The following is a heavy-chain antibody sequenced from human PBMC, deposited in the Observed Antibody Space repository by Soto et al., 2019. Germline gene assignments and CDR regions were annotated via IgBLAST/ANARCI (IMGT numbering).Heavy chain of an antibody. CDR2: MNPNSGNT. J-gene: IGHJ4*02. CDR1: GYTFTSYA. Sequence: ASVKVSCKASGYTFTSYAINWVRQATGQGLEWMGGMNPNSGNTGYAQKFPGRVTMTRNTSISTAYTELSSLSSEDTAVYYCAVPDWASGSFGYWGQGTLVPVSS. V-gene: IGHV1-8*01. D-gene: IGHD1-26*01. CDR3: AVPDWASGSFGY.